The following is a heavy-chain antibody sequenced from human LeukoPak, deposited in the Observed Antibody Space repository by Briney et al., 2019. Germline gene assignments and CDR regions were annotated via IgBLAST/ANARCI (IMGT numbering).Heavy chain of an antibody. CDR2: IKEDGNEK. CDR3: AREYWGVDY. J-gene: IGHJ4*02. V-gene: IGHV3-7*01. Sequence: PGGSLRLSCAASGFTFTTYTMTWVRQAPGKGLEWVANIKEDGNEKNYVDSVEGRFTISRDNAKNSIYLQMNSLRVEDTAVYYCAREYWGVDYWGQGTLVTVSP. CDR1: GFTFTTYT. D-gene: IGHD2-8*02.